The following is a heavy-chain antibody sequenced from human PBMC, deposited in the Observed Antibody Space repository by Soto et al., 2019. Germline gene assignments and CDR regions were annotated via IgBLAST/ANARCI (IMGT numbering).Heavy chain of an antibody. CDR1: GFTLSSYE. V-gene: IGHV3-48*03. D-gene: IGHD3-9*01. J-gene: IGHJ6*02. CDR3: ARDIIAFDILTGYYVTPYGMDV. CDR2: ISSSGSTI. Sequence: GGSLRLSCAASGFTLSSYEMNWVRQAPGKGLEWVSYISSSGSTIYYADSVKGRFTISRDNAKNSLYLQMNSLRAEDTAVYYCARDIIAFDILTGYYVTPYGMDVWGQGTTVTVSS.